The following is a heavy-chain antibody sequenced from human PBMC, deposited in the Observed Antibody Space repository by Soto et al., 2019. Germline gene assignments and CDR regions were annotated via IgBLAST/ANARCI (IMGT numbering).Heavy chain of an antibody. V-gene: IGHV3-15*01. CDR2: IKSYTNGGTT. Sequence: GGSLRLSCAASGFTFSNAWMSWVRQAPGKGLEWVGRIKSYTNGGTTDYAAPMKGRFAISRDDSKNTLYLQMNSLKTEDAGVYYCTTDDPINKYWGQGTLVTVSS. CDR1: GFTFSNAW. CDR3: TTDDPINKY. J-gene: IGHJ4*02.